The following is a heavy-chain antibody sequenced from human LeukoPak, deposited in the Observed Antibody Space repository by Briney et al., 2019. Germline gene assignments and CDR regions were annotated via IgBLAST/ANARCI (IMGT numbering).Heavy chain of an antibody. CDR1: GFAFDDYA. D-gene: IGHD2-2*01. Sequence: PGGSLRLSCAASGFAFDDYAMHWVRQAPGKGLEWVSGISCNSGSIGYADSVKGRFTISRDNAKNSLYLQMNSLRAEDTALYYCAKQAFCSSTSCPLDYWGQGTLVTVSS. V-gene: IGHV3-9*01. CDR3: AKQAFCSSTSCPLDY. CDR2: ISCNSGSI. J-gene: IGHJ4*02.